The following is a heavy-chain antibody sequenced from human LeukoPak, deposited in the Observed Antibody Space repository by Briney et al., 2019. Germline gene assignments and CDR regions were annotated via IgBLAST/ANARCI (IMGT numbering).Heavy chain of an antibody. CDR1: GFTFSRYW. CDR3: ARDMTRNEDY. D-gene: IGHD2-2*01. CDR2: LNEEGSIT. J-gene: IGHJ4*02. V-gene: IGHV3-74*01. Sequence: TGGSLRLSCADSGFTFSRYWMHWVRQPPGKGLVWVSRLNEEGSITNYADSVKGRFTVSRDNAKHTVYLEMNSLRVEDTAVYSCARDMTRNEDYWGQGIPVTVSS.